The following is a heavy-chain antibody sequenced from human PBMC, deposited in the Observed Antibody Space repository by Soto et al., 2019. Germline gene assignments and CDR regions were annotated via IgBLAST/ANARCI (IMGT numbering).Heavy chain of an antibody. D-gene: IGHD3-22*01. CDR2: IYYSGST. CDR3: ASLQRDDSSGYYSYYFDY. CDR1: GGSISSYY. V-gene: IGHV4-59*01. J-gene: IGHJ4*02. Sequence: SETLSLTCTVSGGSISSYYWSWIRQPPGKGLEWIGYIYYSGSTNYNPSLKSRVTISVDTSKNQFSLKLSSVTAADTAVYYCASLQRDDSSGYYSYYFDYWGQGTLVTVSS.